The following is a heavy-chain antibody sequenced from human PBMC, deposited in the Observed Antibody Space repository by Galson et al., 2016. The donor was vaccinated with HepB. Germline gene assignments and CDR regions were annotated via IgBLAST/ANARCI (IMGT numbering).Heavy chain of an antibody. V-gene: IGHV3-69-1*02. Sequence: SLRLSCAASGFTFTDYYMTWIRQAPGKGLEWVSSISSTIYYADSVKGRFTLSRDDSKNLLYLQMNRLRAEDTAVYFCAREYCGAGSCYFHSGAFDIWGQGTMVSVSS. D-gene: IGHD2-15*01. CDR1: GFTFTDYY. J-gene: IGHJ3*02. CDR2: ISSTI. CDR3: AREYCGAGSCYFHSGAFDI.